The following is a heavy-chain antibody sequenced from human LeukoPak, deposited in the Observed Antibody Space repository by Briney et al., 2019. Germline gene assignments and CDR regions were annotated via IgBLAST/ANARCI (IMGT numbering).Heavy chain of an antibody. CDR1: GFCFSSYA. D-gene: IGHD6-19*01. CDR2: IYGGGSNT. V-gene: IGHV3-23*01. Sequence: PGGSLRLSCVGSGFCFSSYAMTWVRQAPGKGLEWVSTIYGGGSNTFYADSVKGRFTISRDDSKNVQFLQMNSLRPEDTAVYFCAKRITEAVGIYFDSWGPGALVTVSS. CDR3: AKRITEAVGIYFDS. J-gene: IGHJ4*02.